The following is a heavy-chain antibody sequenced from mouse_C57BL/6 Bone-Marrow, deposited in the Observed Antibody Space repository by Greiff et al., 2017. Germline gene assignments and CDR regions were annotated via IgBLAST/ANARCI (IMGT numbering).Heavy chain of an antibody. Sequence: VKLQQPGAELVMPGASVKLSCKASGYTFTSYWMHWVKQRPGQGLEWIGEIDPSDSYTNYNQKFKGKSTLTVDKSSSTAYMQLSSLTSEDSAVYYCARRGVGNYSYYFDYWGQGTTLTVSS. V-gene: IGHV1-69*01. D-gene: IGHD2-1*01. J-gene: IGHJ2*01. CDR2: IDPSDSYT. CDR1: GYTFTSYW. CDR3: ARRGVGNYSYYFDY.